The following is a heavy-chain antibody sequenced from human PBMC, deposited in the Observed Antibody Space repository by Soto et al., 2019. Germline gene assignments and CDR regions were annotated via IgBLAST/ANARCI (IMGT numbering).Heavy chain of an antibody. CDR3: AKAFPWLSWLSAPMWLTTPIDYYFDY. D-gene: IGHD3-22*01. CDR2: ISYDGSNK. V-gene: IGHV3-30*18. Sequence: QVQLVESGGGVVQPGRSLRLSCAASGFTFSSYGMHWVRQAPGKGLEWVAVISYDGSNKYYADSVKGRFTISRDNSKSTLYLQMNSLRAEDTAVYYCAKAFPWLSWLSAPMWLTTPIDYYFDYWGQGTLVTVSS. CDR1: GFTFSSYG. J-gene: IGHJ4*02.